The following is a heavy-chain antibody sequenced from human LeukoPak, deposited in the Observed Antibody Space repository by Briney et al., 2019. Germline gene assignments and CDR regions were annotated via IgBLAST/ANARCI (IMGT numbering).Heavy chain of an antibody. CDR2: IYYSGST. V-gene: IGHV4-59*01. D-gene: IGHD3-22*01. J-gene: IGHJ3*02. Sequence: ETVSLTCTVSGGSISSYYWSWIRQPPGKGLEWIGYIYYSGSTNYNPSLKSRVTISVDTSKNQFSLKLSSVTAADTAVYYCARAGADYYDSSSYGGAFDIWGQGTMVTVSS. CDR3: ARAGADYYDSSSYGGAFDI. CDR1: GGSISSYY.